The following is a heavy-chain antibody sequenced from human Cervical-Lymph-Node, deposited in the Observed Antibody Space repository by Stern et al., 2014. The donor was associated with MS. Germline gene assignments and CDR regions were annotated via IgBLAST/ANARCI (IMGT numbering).Heavy chain of an antibody. CDR2: ISSSSSII. D-gene: IGHD1-1*01. CDR1: GFSFSSYT. V-gene: IGHV3-48*02. J-gene: IGHJ4*02. Sequence: EVQLVESGGGLVQPGGSLRLSCVASGFSFSSYTINWVRQAPGRGLECVSYISSSSSIISYADAVKGRFTISRDNAKNLLFLQMNSLRDEDTAVYFCATVWMWGQGSLVTVSS. CDR3: ATVWM.